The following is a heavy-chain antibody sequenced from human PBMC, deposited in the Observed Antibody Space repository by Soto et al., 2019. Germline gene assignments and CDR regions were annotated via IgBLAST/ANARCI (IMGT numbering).Heavy chain of an antibody. Sequence: PGGSLRLSCAASGFTFSSYAMSWVRQAPGKGLEWVSAISGSGGSSYYADSVKGRFTISRDNSKNTLYLQMNSLRAEDTAVYYCAKDRGTVTTLGYCSGGSCYPVDYYMGVWGKGTTVTV. J-gene: IGHJ6*03. V-gene: IGHV3-23*01. CDR1: GFTFSSYA. CDR2: ISGSGGSS. D-gene: IGHD2-15*01. CDR3: AKDRGTVTTLGYCSGGSCYPVDYYMGV.